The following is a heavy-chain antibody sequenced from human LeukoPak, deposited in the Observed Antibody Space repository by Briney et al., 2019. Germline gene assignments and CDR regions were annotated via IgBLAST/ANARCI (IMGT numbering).Heavy chain of an antibody. D-gene: IGHD5-12*01. Sequence: GGSLRLSCAASGFTFSDYFMSWIRQAPGKGLECVSYITSSGSTIYYADSVKGRFTISRDNAKNSLYLQMNSLRPEDTAVYYCARVDQKEIVYYHGMDVWGQGTTVTVSS. CDR1: GFTFSDYF. V-gene: IGHV3-11*01. J-gene: IGHJ6*02. CDR3: ARVDQKEIVYYHGMDV. CDR2: ITSSGSTI.